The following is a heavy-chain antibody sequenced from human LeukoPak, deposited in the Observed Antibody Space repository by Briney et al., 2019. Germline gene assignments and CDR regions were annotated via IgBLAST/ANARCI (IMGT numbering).Heavy chain of an antibody. CDR2: ISAKNGEI. CDR3: ARALYYYDPVDY. J-gene: IGHJ4*02. Sequence: GASVKVSCKASGYTFSSYGFSWVRQARGQGLEWMGWISAKNGEIHYAPKFQGRLTMATDTSTSTAYMELRSLRSDDTAVYYCARALYYYDPVDYWGQGTLVTVSS. D-gene: IGHD3-22*01. CDR1: GYTFSSYG. V-gene: IGHV1-18*01.